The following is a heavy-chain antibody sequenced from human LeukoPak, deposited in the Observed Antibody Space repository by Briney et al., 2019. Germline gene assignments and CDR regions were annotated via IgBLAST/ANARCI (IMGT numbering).Heavy chain of an antibody. CDR2: ISSRGSMI. V-gene: IGHV3-11*01. CDR1: GLTLSDYY. CDR3: ARGHYGLEV. Sequence: PGGSLRLSCAASGLTLSDYYMSWIRQAPGKGLEWVSYISSRGSMIYYADSVKDRFTISRDNAKNSLYLQMNSLRAEDTAVYFCARGHYGLEVWGQGTTVTVSS. J-gene: IGHJ6*02.